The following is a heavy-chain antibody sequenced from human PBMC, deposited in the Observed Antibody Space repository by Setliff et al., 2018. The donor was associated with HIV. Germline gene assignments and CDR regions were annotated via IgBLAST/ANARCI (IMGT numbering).Heavy chain of an antibody. CDR1: GGSTDSGSYY. V-gene: IGHV4-39*02. D-gene: IGHD3-22*01. CDR2: MYYTGST. Sequence: SETLSLTCTVSGGSTDSGSYYWAWIRQPPGKGLEWIGSMYYTGSTYYNPSLKSRVTISIDTSKSHFSLRLSSVTAADTAVYYCASLPPLYDSSGYYFDYWGQGTLVTVSS. CDR3: ASLPPLYDSSGYYFDY. J-gene: IGHJ4*02.